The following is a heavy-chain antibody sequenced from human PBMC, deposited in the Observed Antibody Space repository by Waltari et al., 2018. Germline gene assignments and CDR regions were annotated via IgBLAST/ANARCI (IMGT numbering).Heavy chain of an antibody. CDR1: GVSFTSNRPS. Sequence: QLQLQESGPGLVQPSEPLSLPCSVPGVSFTSNRPSWGWIRQPPGQGLEWIGTMSYSGATYSSPSLRSRVTISRDTSKNQLSLKWGSVTAADTAVYYCATYIGASVGTAAFDVWGQGTMVTVSS. D-gene: IGHD5-12*01. CDR3: ATYIGASVGTAAFDV. V-gene: IGHV4-39*01. J-gene: IGHJ3*01. CDR2: MSYSGAT.